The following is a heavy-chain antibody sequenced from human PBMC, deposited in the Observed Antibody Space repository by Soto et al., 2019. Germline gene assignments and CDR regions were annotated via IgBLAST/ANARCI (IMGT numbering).Heavy chain of an antibody. V-gene: IGHV3-48*02. J-gene: IGHJ4*02. CDR2: ITSDTKTI. CDR3: ARSVEGHFDY. Sequence: EVQLVESGGDLVQRGGSLRLSCVASGFTFSVYSMNWVRQAPGKGLEWFSYITSDTKTIKYADSVKGRFTTSRDNAKNSVYLQMNSLRDEYTAVYYCARSVEGHFDYWGQGTVVTVSS. D-gene: IGHD6-19*01. CDR1: GFTFSVYS.